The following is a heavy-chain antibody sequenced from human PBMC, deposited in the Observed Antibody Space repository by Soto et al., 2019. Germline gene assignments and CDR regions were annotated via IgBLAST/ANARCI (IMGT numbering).Heavy chain of an antibody. CDR3: ARVQSSGWYGTSYYYYGMDV. V-gene: IGHV4-34*01. D-gene: IGHD6-19*01. J-gene: IGHJ6*02. Sequence: SETLSLTCAVYGGSFSGYYWSWIRQPPGKGLEWIGEINHSGSTNYNPSLKSRVTISVDTSKNQFSLKLSSVTAADTAVYYCARVQSSGWYGTSYYYYGMDVWGQGTTVTVSS. CDR2: INHSGST. CDR1: GGSFSGYY.